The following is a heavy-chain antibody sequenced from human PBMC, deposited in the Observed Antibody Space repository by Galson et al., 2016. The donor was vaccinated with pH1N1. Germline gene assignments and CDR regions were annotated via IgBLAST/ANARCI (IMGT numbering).Heavy chain of an antibody. V-gene: IGHV1-46*03. J-gene: IGHJ3*01. CDR1: GYTFTRYY. D-gene: IGHD1-26*01. CDR3: AAPHSPRYDFDF. CDR2: IYPRDGGE. Sequence: SVKVSCKASGYTFTRYYMHWVRQAPGQGLEWVGIIYPRDGGEVYAQRLQGRVTLTRDTSTSTVYMELTSLRPDDTAAYYCAAPHSPRYDFDFWGQGTMVTVSS.